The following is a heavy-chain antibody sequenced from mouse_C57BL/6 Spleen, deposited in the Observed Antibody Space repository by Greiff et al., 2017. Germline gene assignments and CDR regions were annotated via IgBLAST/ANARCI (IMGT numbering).Heavy chain of an antibody. V-gene: IGHV1-61*01. CDR1: GYTFTSYW. J-gene: IGHJ2*01. CDR3: ARDRDGYYYFDY. CDR2: IYPSDSET. D-gene: IGHD2-3*01. Sequence: QVQLQQSGAELVRPGSSVKLSCKASGYTFTSYWLDWVKQRPGHGLEWIGNIYPSDSETHYNQKFKDKATLTVDKSSSTAYMQLSSLTSEDSAVYYCARDRDGYYYFDYWGQGTTLTVSS.